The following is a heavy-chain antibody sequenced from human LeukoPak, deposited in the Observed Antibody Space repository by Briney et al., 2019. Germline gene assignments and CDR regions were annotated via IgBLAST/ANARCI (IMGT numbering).Heavy chain of an antibody. CDR1: GGSISISSYY. Sequence: SETLSLTCTVSGGSISISSYYWGWIRQPPGKGLGWIGSIYYSGSTYYNPSLKSRVTISVDTSKNQFSLKLSSVTAADTAVYYCARERRIAVAVDYWGQGTLVTVSS. J-gene: IGHJ4*02. CDR2: IYYSGST. CDR3: ARERRIAVAVDY. V-gene: IGHV4-39*02. D-gene: IGHD6-19*01.